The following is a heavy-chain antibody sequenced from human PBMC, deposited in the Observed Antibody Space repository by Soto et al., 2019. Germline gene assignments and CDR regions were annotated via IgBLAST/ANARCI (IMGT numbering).Heavy chain of an antibody. CDR1: GYTFTSYD. CDR3: ARGSSIVVVPAATGEVSDFDY. J-gene: IGHJ4*02. D-gene: IGHD2-2*01. V-gene: IGHV1-8*01. Sequence: QVPLVQSGAEVKKPGASVKVSCKASGYTFTSYDINWVRQATGQGLEWMGWMNPNSGNTGYAQKFQGRVTMTRNTSISTAYMELSSLRSEDTAVYYCARGSSIVVVPAATGEVSDFDYWGQGTLVTVSS. CDR2: MNPNSGNT.